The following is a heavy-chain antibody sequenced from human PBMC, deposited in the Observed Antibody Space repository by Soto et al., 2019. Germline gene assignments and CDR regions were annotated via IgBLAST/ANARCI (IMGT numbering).Heavy chain of an antibody. D-gene: IGHD3-3*01. CDR3: ARARDPIFAVVKFDY. J-gene: IGHJ4*02. CDR2: ISAYNGNT. Sequence: ASVKVSCKASGYTFTSYGISWVRQAPGQGLEWMGWISAYNGNTNYAQKLQGRVTMTTDTSTSTAYMELRSLRSDDTAVYYCARARDPIFAVVKFDYWGQGTLVTVSS. CDR1: GYTFTSYG. V-gene: IGHV1-18*01.